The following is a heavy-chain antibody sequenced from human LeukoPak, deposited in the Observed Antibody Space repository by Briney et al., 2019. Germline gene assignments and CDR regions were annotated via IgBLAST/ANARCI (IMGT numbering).Heavy chain of an antibody. CDR3: AKDTLIAAREFDP. J-gene: IGHJ5*02. D-gene: IGHD6-6*01. V-gene: IGHV3-23*01. Sequence: PGGSLRLSCAASGFAFSVYWMSWVRQAPGKGLEWVSAISGSGGSTYYADSVKGRFTISRDNSKNTLYLQMNSLRAEDTAVYYCAKDTLIAAREFDPWGQGTLVTVSS. CDR1: GFAFSVYW. CDR2: ISGSGGST.